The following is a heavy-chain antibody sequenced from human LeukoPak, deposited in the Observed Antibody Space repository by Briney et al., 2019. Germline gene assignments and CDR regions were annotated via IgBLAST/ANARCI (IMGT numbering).Heavy chain of an antibody. J-gene: IGHJ5*02. CDR2: INPSGGST. CDR3: ARGLLRFLEWYCFDP. D-gene: IGHD3-3*01. Sequence: GASVKVSCKASGYTFTSYYMHRVRQAPGQGLEWMGIINPSGGSTSYAQKFQGRVTMTRDTSTSTVYMELSSLRSEDTAVYYCARGLLRFLEWYCFDPWGQGTLVTVSS. V-gene: IGHV1-46*01. CDR1: GYTFTSYY.